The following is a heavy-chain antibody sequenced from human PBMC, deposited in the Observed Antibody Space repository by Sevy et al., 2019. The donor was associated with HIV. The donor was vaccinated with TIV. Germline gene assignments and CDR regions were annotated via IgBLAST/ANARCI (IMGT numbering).Heavy chain of an antibody. CDR3: ARELSIASAGPYYYYGMDV. CDR2: INPNSGGT. V-gene: IGHV1-2*04. D-gene: IGHD6-13*01. J-gene: IGHJ6*02. Sequence: ASVKVSCKASGYTFTGYYMHWVRQAPGQGLEWMGWINPNSGGTNYAQKFQGWVTMTRTTSISTAYMELSRLRSDDTAVYYCARELSIASAGPYYYYGMDVWGQGTTVTVSS. CDR1: GYTFTGYY.